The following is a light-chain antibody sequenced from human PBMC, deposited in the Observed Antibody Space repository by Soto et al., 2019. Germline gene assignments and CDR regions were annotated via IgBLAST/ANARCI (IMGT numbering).Light chain of an antibody. Sequence: QPVLTQSPSASASLGASVKLTCTLSSGHSSYAIAWHQQHPEKGPRYLMKLNSAGSHSKGDVIPDRFSGSSSGAERYLTISSLQSEDEADYYCQTWGTGIQVFGGGTKLTVL. CDR1: SGHSSYA. V-gene: IGLV4-69*01. J-gene: IGLJ2*01. CDR3: QTWGTGIQV. CDR2: LNSAGSH.